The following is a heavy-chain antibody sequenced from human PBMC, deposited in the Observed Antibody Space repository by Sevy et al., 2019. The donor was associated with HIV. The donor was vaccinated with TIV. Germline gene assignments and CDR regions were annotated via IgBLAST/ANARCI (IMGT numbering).Heavy chain of an antibody. CDR1: GFTFSSYA. Sequence: GGSLRLSCVASGFTFSSYAMSWVRQAPGKGLEWVSAISGSGGSTYYADSVKGRFTISRDNSKNTLYLQMNSLRAEDTAVYYCAKEGGPDDSSGYYFDYWGQGTLVTVSS. CDR2: ISGSGGST. CDR3: AKEGGPDDSSGYYFDY. J-gene: IGHJ4*02. D-gene: IGHD3-22*01. V-gene: IGHV3-23*01.